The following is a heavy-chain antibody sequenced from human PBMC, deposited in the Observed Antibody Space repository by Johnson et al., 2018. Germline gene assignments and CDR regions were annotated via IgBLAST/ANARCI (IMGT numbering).Heavy chain of an antibody. Sequence: QVQLQESGPGLVKPSEALSLTCTVSGGSLSSGSYYWSWIRQPPGKGLEWIGYIYYSGNTNYNPSLKRRVTISVHTSKNQFSLKLSSVTAADTAVYYCARDSWDTSSWYGAFDIWGLGTMVTVSS. CDR2: IYYSGNT. J-gene: IGHJ3*02. CDR3: ARDSWDTSSWYGAFDI. CDR1: GGSLSSGSYY. D-gene: IGHD6-13*01. V-gene: IGHV4-61*01.